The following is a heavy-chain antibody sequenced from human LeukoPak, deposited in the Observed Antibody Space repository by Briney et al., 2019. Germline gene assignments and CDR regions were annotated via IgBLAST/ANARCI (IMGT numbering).Heavy chain of an antibody. Sequence: KPGGSLRLSCAASGFTFSDYYMSWIRQAPGKGLEWVSYISSSGSTIYYADSVEGRFTISRDNAKNSLYLQMNSLRAEDTAVYYCARDVGLYYYDSSGYESRGLFDYWGQGTLVTVSS. D-gene: IGHD3-22*01. J-gene: IGHJ4*02. CDR1: GFTFSDYY. CDR2: ISSSGSTI. V-gene: IGHV3-11*01. CDR3: ARDVGLYYYDSSGYESRGLFDY.